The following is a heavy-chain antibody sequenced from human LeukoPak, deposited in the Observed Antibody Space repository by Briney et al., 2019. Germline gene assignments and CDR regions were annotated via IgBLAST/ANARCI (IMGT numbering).Heavy chain of an antibody. CDR3: VRLGYGDPAGEDY. Sequence: SSETLSLTCTVSGGSISSSSYYWGWIRQPPGKGLEWIGSIYYSGSTYYNPSLKSRVTISVDTSKNQFSLKLSSVTAADTAVYYCVRLGYGDPAGEDYWGQGTLVTVSS. D-gene: IGHD4-17*01. V-gene: IGHV4-39*01. CDR2: IYYSGST. J-gene: IGHJ4*02. CDR1: GGSISSSSYY.